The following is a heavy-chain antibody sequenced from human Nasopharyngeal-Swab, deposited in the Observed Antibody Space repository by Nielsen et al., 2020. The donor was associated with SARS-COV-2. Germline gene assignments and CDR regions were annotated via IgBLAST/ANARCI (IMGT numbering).Heavy chain of an antibody. CDR1: GYTFTSYY. D-gene: IGHD6-19*01. CDR2: INPSGGST. CDR3: ARDLYSSGWYRTNWYFDL. V-gene: IGHV1-46*01. Sequence: ASVKVSCKASGYTFTSYYMHWVRQAPGQGLEWMGIINPSGGSTSYAQKFQGRDTMTRDTSTSTVYMELSSLRSEDTAVYYCARDLYSSGWYRTNWYFDLWGRGTLVTVSS. J-gene: IGHJ2*01.